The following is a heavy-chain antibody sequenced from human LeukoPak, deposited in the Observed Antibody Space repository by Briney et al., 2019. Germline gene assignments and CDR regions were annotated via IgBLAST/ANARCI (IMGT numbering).Heavy chain of an antibody. CDR3: ARQGSSSSGMSDYFDY. Sequence: SETLSLTCTVSGGSISSYYWSWVRQPPGKGLEWIGYIYTGVSTNYNPSLKSRFTISVDTSKNQFSLKLSSVTAADTAVYYCARQGSSSSGMSDYFDYWGQGTLVTVSS. V-gene: IGHV4-4*09. CDR2: IYTGVST. J-gene: IGHJ4*02. CDR1: GGSISSYY. D-gene: IGHD6-6*01.